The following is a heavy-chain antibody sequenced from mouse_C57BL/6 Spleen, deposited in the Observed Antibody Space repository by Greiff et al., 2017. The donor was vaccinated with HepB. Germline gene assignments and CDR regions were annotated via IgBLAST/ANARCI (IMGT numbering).Heavy chain of an antibody. V-gene: IGHV5-17*01. D-gene: IGHD2-3*01. J-gene: IGHJ2*01. CDR2: ISSGSSTI. CDR3: AREGDGYPRGYFDY. CDR1: GFTFSDYG. Sequence: EVQGVESGGGLVKPGGSLKLSCAASGFTFSDYGMHWVRQAPEKGLEWVAYISSGSSTIYYADTVKGRFTISRDNAKNTLFLQMTSLRSEDTAMYYCAREGDGYPRGYFDYWGQGTTLTVSS.